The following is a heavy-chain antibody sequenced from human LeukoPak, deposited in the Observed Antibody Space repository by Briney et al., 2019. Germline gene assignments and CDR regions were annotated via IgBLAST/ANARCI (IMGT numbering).Heavy chain of an antibody. CDR3: ARDLHYGSGIGY. Sequence: SETLSLTCSVSGGSIRNYFWSWIRQPAGKGLEWIGRIYTSGSIDYKPSLRSRVTMSVDTSRNQFSLKLTSVTAADTAVYYCARDLHYGSGIGYWGQGTLVTVSS. CDR2: IYTSGSI. D-gene: IGHD3-10*01. CDR1: GGSIRNYF. V-gene: IGHV4-4*07. J-gene: IGHJ4*02.